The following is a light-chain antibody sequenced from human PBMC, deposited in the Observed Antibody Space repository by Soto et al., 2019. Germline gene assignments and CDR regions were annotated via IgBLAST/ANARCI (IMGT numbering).Light chain of an antibody. CDR3: QQYNNWPPSII. V-gene: IGKV3-15*01. J-gene: IGKJ5*01. CDR1: ESVSSN. CDR2: GAS. Sequence: VMTQSPATLSVSPGERATLSCRASESVSSNLAWYQQRPGQAPRLLIYGASTRATDTPVRFRGSGSGIEFTLTISSLQSEDFAVYYCQQYNNWPPSIIFGQGTRLEIK.